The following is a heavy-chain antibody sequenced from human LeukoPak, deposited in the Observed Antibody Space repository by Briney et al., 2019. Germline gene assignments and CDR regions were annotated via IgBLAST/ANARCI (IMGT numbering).Heavy chain of an antibody. Sequence: GRSLRLSCAASGFTFDDYAMHWVRQAPGKGLEWVSGISWNSGSIGYADSVKGRFTISRDNAKNSLYLQMNSLRAEDTAVYYCAREPPASKYFDYWGQGTLVTVSS. CDR2: ISWNSGSI. V-gene: IGHV3-9*01. CDR1: GFTFDDYA. J-gene: IGHJ4*02. CDR3: AREPPASKYFDY.